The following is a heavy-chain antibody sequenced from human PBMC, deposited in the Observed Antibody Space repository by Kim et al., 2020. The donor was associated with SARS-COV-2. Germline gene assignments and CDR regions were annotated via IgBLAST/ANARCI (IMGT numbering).Heavy chain of an antibody. CDR1: GGTFSSYA. V-gene: IGHV1-69*13. CDR2: IIPIFGTA. J-gene: IGHJ6*02. Sequence: SVKVSCKASGGTFSSYAISWVRQAPGQGLEWMGGIIPIFGTANYAQKFQGRVTITADESTSTAYMELSSLRSEDTAVCYCAREGGVRSSSSWYAGDYYGMYIWGQGTTVTVSS. D-gene: IGHD6-13*01. CDR3: AREGGVRSSSSWYAGDYYGMYI.